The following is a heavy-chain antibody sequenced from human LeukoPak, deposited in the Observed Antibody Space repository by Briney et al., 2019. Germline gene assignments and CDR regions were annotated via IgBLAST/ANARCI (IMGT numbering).Heavy chain of an antibody. CDR1: GFTFSSYG. V-gene: IGHV3-30*02. Sequence: GGSLRLSCAASGFTFSSYGMHWVRQAPGKGLEWVAFIRYDGSNKYYADSVKGRFTISRDNSKNTLYLQMNSLRAEDTAVYYCAKSEVLEVTFGGAIDGGQGTLVTVSS. CDR2: IRYDGSNK. CDR3: AKSEVLEVTFGGAID. D-gene: IGHD3-16*02. J-gene: IGHJ4*02.